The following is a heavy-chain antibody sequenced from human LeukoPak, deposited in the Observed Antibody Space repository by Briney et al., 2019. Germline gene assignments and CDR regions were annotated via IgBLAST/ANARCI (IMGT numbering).Heavy chain of an antibody. J-gene: IGHJ4*02. Sequence: SETLSLTCGVSGGSISSTNWWSWVRQPPGQGLEWIGEISLSGRTNYNPSLKSRVTMSLDESKNQVSLNLASVTAADTAVYYCSRESGAFSPFGHWGQGTLVTVTS. V-gene: IGHV4-4*02. CDR3: SRESGAFSPFGH. D-gene: IGHD1-26*01. CDR2: ISLSGRT. CDR1: GGSISSTNW.